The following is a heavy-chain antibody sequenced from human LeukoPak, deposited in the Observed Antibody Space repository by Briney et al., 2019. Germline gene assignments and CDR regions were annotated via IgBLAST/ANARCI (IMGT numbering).Heavy chain of an antibody. D-gene: IGHD6-19*01. J-gene: IGHJ4*02. CDR2: MNPNSGNT. CDR3: ARGKIAVAGTAYYFDY. CDR1: GYTFTSYD. Sequence: ASVTVSCKASGYTFTSYDINWVRQATGQGLEWMGWMNPNSGNTGYAQKFQGRVTMTRNTSISTAYMELSSLRSEDTAVYYCARGKIAVAGTAYYFDYWGQGTLVTVSS. V-gene: IGHV1-8*01.